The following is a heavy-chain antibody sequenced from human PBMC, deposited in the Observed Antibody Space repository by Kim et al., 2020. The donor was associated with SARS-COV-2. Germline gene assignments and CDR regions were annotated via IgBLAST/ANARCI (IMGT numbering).Heavy chain of an antibody. J-gene: IGHJ3*02. Sequence: SVKVSCKASGGTFSSYAISWVRQAPGQGLEWMGGIIPIFGTANYAQKFQGRVTITADESTSTAYMELSSLRSEDTAVYYCAKTFEARLSGSYLISAFDIWGQGTMVTVSS. CDR3: AKTFEARLSGSYLISAFDI. CDR2: IIPIFGTA. V-gene: IGHV1-69*13. D-gene: IGHD1-26*01. CDR1: GGTFSSYA.